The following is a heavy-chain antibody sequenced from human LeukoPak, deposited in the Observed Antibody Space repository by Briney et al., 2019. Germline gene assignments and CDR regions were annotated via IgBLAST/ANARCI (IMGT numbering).Heavy chain of an antibody. V-gene: IGHV3-73*01. Sequence: GGPLRLSCAASGFTFSGSAMHWVRQASGKGLEWVGRIRSKANSYATAYAASVKGRFTISRDDSKNTAYLQMNSLKTEDTAVYYCTRSPEHYYYYYYMDVWGKGTTVTVSS. J-gene: IGHJ6*03. CDR3: TRSPEHYYYYYYMDV. CDR1: GFTFSGSA. CDR2: IRSKANSYAT.